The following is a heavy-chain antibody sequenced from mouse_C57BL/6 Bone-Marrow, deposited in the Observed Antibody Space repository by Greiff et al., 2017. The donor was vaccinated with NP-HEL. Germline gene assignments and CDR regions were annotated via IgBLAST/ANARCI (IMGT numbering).Heavy chain of an antibody. CDR2: INNDGSST. CDR1: GFTFSDYY. V-gene: IGHV5-16*01. J-gene: IGHJ1*03. Sequence: EVQVVESEGGLVQPGSSMKLSCTASGFTFSDYYMAWVRQVPEKGLEWVANINNDGSSTYYLDSVKSRFIISRDHAKNILYLQMSSLKSEATATYYCARITTLVAPYFDVWGTGTTVTVSS. CDR3: ARITTLVAPYFDV. D-gene: IGHD1-1*01.